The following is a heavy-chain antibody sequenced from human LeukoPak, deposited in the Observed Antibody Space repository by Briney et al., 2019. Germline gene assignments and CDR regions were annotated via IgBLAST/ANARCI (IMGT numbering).Heavy chain of an antibody. CDR1: GGSISSYY. CDR3: ARAGHDSGTYLYYFDY. V-gene: IGHV4-59*01. Sequence: SETLSLTCTVSGGSISSYYWSWIRQSPGQGLEWIGYIYYSGSTNYNPSLKSRVTISVDTSKNQFSLKLSSVTAADTAVYYCARAGHDSGTYLYYFDYWGQGTLVTVSS. J-gene: IGHJ4*02. D-gene: IGHD1-26*01. CDR2: IYYSGST.